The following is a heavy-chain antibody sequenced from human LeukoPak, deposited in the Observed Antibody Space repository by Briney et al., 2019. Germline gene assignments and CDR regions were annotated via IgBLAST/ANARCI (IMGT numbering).Heavy chain of an antibody. CDR3: VTKGETL. D-gene: IGHD1-26*01. CDR1: GFTFSSYG. CDR2: ISYDGSNK. Sequence: GGSLRLSCAASGFTFSSYGMHWVRQAPGKGLEWVAVISYDGSNKYYADSVKGRFTISRDNSRNTLYLQMNSLRVEDTAIYYCVTKGETLWGQGTLVTVSS. J-gene: IGHJ4*02. V-gene: IGHV3-30*03.